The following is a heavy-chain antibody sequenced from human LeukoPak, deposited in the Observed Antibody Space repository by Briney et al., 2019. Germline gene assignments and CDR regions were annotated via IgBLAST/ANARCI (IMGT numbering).Heavy chain of an antibody. Sequence: PGGSLRLSCAASGFTFSSYAMSWVRQAPGKGLEWVSAISGSGGSTYYADSVKGRFTISRDNSKNTLYLQMNSLRAEDTAVYYCARGRYFYDSSGYSTLFDYWGQGTLVTVSS. CDR2: ISGSGGST. D-gene: IGHD3-22*01. CDR1: GFTFSSYA. J-gene: IGHJ4*02. CDR3: ARGRYFYDSSGYSTLFDY. V-gene: IGHV3-23*01.